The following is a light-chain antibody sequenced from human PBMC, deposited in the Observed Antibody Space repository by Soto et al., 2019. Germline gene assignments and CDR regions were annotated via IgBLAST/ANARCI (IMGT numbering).Light chain of an antibody. CDR3: SSYTSSSTPYV. V-gene: IGLV2-14*01. J-gene: IGLJ1*01. CDR1: SSDVARYNY. Sequence: QSVLTQPASVSGSPVQSITISCTGTSSDVARYNYVSWYQQHPVKAPKLIIYDVANRPSGVSDRFSASKSGNTASLTISGLQADDEADYYCSSYTSSSTPYVFGTGTKVTVL. CDR2: DVA.